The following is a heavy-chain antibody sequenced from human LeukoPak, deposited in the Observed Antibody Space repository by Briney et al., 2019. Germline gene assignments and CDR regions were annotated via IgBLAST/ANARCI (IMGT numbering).Heavy chain of an antibody. Sequence: PSQTLSLTCAVSGGSISSGGYSWSWIRQPPGKGLEWIGYIYHSGSTYYNPSLKSRVTISVDRSKNQFSLKLSSVTAADTAVYYCARVKSSPNYGSGTWEFDYWGQGTLVTVSS. CDR1: GGSISSGGYS. D-gene: IGHD3-10*01. CDR2: IYHSGST. J-gene: IGHJ4*02. CDR3: ARVKSSPNYGSGTWEFDY. V-gene: IGHV4-30-2*01.